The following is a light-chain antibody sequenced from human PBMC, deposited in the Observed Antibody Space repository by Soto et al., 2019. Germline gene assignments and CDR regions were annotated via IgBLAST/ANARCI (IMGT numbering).Light chain of an antibody. CDR2: DAS. Sequence: EIVLTQSPDTLSLSPGERAILSCRASQFVSGDLAWYQQKPGQAPRLLIYDASNRATGVPARFSGSGSGTDFTLTITGLEPEDFAVYYCQQRFTFGPGTKVHI. V-gene: IGKV3-11*01. CDR3: QQRFT. J-gene: IGKJ3*01. CDR1: QFVSGD.